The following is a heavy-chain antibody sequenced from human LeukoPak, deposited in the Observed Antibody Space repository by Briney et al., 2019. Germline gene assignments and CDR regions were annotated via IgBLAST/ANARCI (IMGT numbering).Heavy chain of an antibody. Sequence: SETLSLTCTVSGGSISSYYWSWIWQPPGKGLEWIGYIYYSGSTNYNPSLKSRVTISVDTSKNQFSLKLSSVTAADTAVYYCARDYGWFDPWGQGTLVTVSS. CDR2: IYYSGST. J-gene: IGHJ5*02. D-gene: IGHD3-10*01. V-gene: IGHV4-59*01. CDR1: GGSISSYY. CDR3: ARDYGWFDP.